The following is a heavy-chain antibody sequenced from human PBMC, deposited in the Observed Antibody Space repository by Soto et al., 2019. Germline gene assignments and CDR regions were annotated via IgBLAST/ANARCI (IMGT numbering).Heavy chain of an antibody. Sequence: PGGSLRLSCAASGFTFSSYAMSWVRQAPGKGLEWVSAISGSGGSTYYADSVKGRFTISRDNSKNTLYLQMNSLRAEDTAVYYCAKYYDFWSGYPGYFDYWGQGTLVTVSS. J-gene: IGHJ4*02. CDR3: AKYYDFWSGYPGYFDY. V-gene: IGHV3-23*01. D-gene: IGHD3-3*01. CDR1: GFTFSSYA. CDR2: ISGSGGST.